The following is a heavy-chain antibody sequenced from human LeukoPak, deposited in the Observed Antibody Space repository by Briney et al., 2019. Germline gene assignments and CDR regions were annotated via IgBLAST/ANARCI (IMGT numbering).Heavy chain of an antibody. Sequence: GGSLRLSCAASGFTFSSYGMHWVRQAPGKGLEWVAVISYDGSNKYYADSVKGRFTISRDNSKNTLYLQMNSLRAEDTAVYYCANLYDSGPASRRTLSYWGQGTLVTVSS. V-gene: IGHV3-30*18. CDR3: ANLYDSGPASRRTLSY. CDR2: ISYDGSNK. CDR1: GFTFSSYG. J-gene: IGHJ4*02. D-gene: IGHD3-22*01.